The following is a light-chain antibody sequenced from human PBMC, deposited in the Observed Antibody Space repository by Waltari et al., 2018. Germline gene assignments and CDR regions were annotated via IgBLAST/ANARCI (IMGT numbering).Light chain of an antibody. V-gene: IGKV1-5*03. CDR1: QRISNW. CDR2: KAS. CDR3: QQYDSFPLT. Sequence: DIQMTQSPSTLSASVGDRVTITCRASQRISNWLAWYQQKPGKAPKLLIYKASKLENGVPSRFSGSGAGTEFTFTISSLQPDDFAAYYCQQYDSFPLTFGGGTNVEV. J-gene: IGKJ4*01.